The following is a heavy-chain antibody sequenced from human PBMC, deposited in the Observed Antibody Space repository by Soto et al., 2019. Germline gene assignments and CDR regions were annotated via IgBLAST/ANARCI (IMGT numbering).Heavy chain of an antibody. CDR1: GFTFKSYG. V-gene: IGHV3-30*18. J-gene: IGHJ4*02. CDR2: ISYDGSYQ. D-gene: IGHD1-26*01. CDR3: AQDGRSGSVTRPDH. Sequence: QAQLVESGGGEVQPGRSLRLSCAASGFTFKSYGMHWVRQASGKGLEWVAVISYDGSYQYYSDSVKGRFTISRDNSKNTLNLQMNSLRVEDSAMYYCAQDGRSGSVTRPDHWGQGTLVIVSS.